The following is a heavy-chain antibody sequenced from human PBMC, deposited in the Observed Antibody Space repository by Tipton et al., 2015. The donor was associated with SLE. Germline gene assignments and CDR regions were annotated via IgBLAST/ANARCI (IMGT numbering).Heavy chain of an antibody. CDR1: AGSLNSDNYY. CDR3: ASGTTVTTIVY. CDR2: FYHSGIT. V-gene: IGHV4-39*07. Sequence: TLSLTCTVSAGSLNSDNYYWNWVRQPPGKGLEWIGSFYHSGITYYNPSLKSRVTISVDRSKNQFSLRLRSVTAADTAFYYCASGTTVTTIVYWGQGTLVTVSS. D-gene: IGHD4-17*01. J-gene: IGHJ4*02.